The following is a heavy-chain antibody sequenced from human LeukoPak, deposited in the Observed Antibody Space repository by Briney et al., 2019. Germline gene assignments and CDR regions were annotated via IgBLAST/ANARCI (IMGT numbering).Heavy chain of an antibody. J-gene: IGHJ5*02. CDR2: ISFDGSNK. V-gene: IGHV3-30*04. Sequence: GGPLRLSCAASGFTFSSYTMHWVRQAPGKGLEWVAVISFDGSNKYFADSVKGRFTISRDNSKNTLYLQMNSLRAEDTAVYYCARSGSETQNWFDPWGQGTLVTVSS. CDR3: ARSGSETQNWFDP. D-gene: IGHD6-25*01. CDR1: GFTFSSYT.